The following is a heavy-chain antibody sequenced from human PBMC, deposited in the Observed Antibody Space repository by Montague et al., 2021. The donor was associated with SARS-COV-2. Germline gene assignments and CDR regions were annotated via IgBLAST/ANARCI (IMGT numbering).Heavy chain of an antibody. V-gene: IGHV4-34*01. CDR3: VRGLFQPDFQAY. Sequence: SETLSLTCAVSGGSFSGYYCNWICKPPRTGQEPVWEVSICCSTSTNPTHTSGVPISVDTSKYQYHLKLSSVTAAATAAYYCVRGLFQPDFQAYWGQGTLVTVSS. J-gene: IGHJ4*02. CDR1: GGSFSGYY. D-gene: IGHD2-2*01. CDR2: VSICCST.